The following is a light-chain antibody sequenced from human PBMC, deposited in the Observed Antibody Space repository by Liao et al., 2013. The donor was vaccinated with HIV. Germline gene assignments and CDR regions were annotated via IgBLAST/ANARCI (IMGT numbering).Light chain of an antibody. CDR2: QDN. V-gene: IGLV3-27*01. CDR3: YSAADNNRV. CDR1: KLESQY. Sequence: SYELTQPPSVSVSPGQTASITCSGNKLESQYVCWYQQKPGQSPVLVISQDNRRPSGIPERFSGSSLGTTVTLTISGAQVEDEADYYCYSAADNNRVFGGGTKLTVL. J-gene: IGLJ2*01.